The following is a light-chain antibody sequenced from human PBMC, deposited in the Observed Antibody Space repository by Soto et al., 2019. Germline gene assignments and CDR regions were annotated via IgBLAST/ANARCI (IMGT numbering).Light chain of an antibody. J-gene: IGKJ3*01. V-gene: IGKV3D-20*02. Sequence: IVLTQSPGTLSLSPGERATLSCRASQSVSSSYLAWYQQKPGQAPRLLIYGASSRATGIPDRFSGSGSGTDFTLTISSLEPEDFAVYYCQHRNNRPFSFGPGTKVDI. CDR2: GAS. CDR1: QSVSSSY. CDR3: QHRNNRPFS.